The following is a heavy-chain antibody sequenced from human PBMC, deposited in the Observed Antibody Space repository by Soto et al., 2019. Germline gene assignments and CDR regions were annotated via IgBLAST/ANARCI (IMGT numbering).Heavy chain of an antibody. V-gene: IGHV3-30-3*01. Sequence: GGSLRLSCAASGFTFSTYALHWVRQAPGKGLEWVAVISYDGSNKNYADSVKGRFTISRDNSESTLYLQMNSLRAEDTAIYYCARDIGPNTLDRWGQGTLVTVSS. CDR1: GFTFSTYA. D-gene: IGHD3-16*02. CDR3: ARDIGPNTLDR. CDR2: ISYDGSNK. J-gene: IGHJ5*02.